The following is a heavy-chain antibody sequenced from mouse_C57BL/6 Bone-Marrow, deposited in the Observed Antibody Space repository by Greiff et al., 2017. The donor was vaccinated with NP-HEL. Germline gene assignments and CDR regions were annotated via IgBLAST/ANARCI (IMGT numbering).Heavy chain of an antibody. CDR1: GFNIKDDY. CDR3: TATVGPPFAY. J-gene: IGHJ3*01. V-gene: IGHV14-4*01. Sequence: VQLQQSGAELVRPGASVKLSCTASGFNIKDDYMHWVKQRPEQGLEWIGWIDPENGDTEYASEFQGKATITADTSSNTAYLQLSSLTSEDTAVYYCTATVGPPFAYWGQGTLVTVSA. D-gene: IGHD1-1*01. CDR2: IDPENGDT.